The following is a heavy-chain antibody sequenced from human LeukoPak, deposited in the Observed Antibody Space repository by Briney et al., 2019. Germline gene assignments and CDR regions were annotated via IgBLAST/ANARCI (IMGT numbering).Heavy chain of an antibody. Sequence: PSETLSLTCAVYGGSFSGYYWSWIRQPPGKGLEWIGEINHSGSINYNPSLKSRVTISVDTSKNQFSLKLSSVTAADTAVYYCARDLPAAIWGHYYFDYWGQGTLVTVSS. V-gene: IGHV4-34*01. D-gene: IGHD2-2*02. J-gene: IGHJ4*02. CDR3: ARDLPAAIWGHYYFDY. CDR1: GGSFSGYY. CDR2: INHSGSI.